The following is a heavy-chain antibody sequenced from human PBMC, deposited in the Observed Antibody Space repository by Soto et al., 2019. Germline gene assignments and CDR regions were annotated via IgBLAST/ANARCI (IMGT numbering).Heavy chain of an antibody. CDR3: ARGDNAY. CDR2: IHPDGGHT. V-gene: IGHV1-46*01. J-gene: IGHJ4*02. Sequence: ASGKVSCKTSGYTFTNYYVQWVRQAPGQGLEWMGVIHPDGGHTTYSQKFQDRVTMTRDTFTSTIYMELSSLRSEDTAVYYCARGDNAYWGQGTLVTVSS. CDR1: GYTFTNYY.